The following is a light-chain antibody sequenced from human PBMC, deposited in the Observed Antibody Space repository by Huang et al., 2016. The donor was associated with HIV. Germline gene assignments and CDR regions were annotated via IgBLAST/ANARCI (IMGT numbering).Light chain of an antibody. CDR2: DAS. V-gene: IGKV3-11*01. J-gene: IGKJ3*01. CDR1: QSVGTY. CDR3: QQRSNWPPLLT. Sequence: ELVLTQSPATLSLSPGERATLSCMASQSVGTYLAWYQQKPGQSPRLLIYDASNRATGIPARFSGRGSGTDFTLTISSLEPEDFAVYYCQQRSNWPPLLTFGPGTKVDIK.